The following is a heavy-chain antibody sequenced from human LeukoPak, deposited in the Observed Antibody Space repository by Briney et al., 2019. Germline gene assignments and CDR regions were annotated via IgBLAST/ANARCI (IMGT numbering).Heavy chain of an antibody. CDR3: ARTYYGSGSYYTFFDY. CDR2: IWYDGSNK. V-gene: IGHV3-33*01. D-gene: IGHD3-10*01. Sequence: GRSLRLSCAASGFPFSSYGMHWVRQAPGKGLEWVAVIWYDGSNKYYADSVKGRFTISRDNSKNTLYLQMNSLRAEDTAVYYCARTYYGSGSYYTFFDYWGQGTLVTVSS. CDR1: GFPFSSYG. J-gene: IGHJ4*02.